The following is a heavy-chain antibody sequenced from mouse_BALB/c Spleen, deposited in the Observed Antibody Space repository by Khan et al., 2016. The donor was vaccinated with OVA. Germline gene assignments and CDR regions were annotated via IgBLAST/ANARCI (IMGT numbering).Heavy chain of an antibody. CDR2: ISYSGST. CDR3: EREGSWCNYAMDY. D-gene: IGHD1-1*02. CDR1: GYSITSDYA. J-gene: IGHJ4*01. Sequence: EVQLVESGPGLVKPSQSLSLTCTVTGYSITSDYAWNWIRQFPGNKLEWMGYISYSGSTNYNPALKSRISITRDTSKNQFFLQLNSVTTEDTATFTREREGSWCNYAMDYWGQGTSVTVSA. V-gene: IGHV3-2*02.